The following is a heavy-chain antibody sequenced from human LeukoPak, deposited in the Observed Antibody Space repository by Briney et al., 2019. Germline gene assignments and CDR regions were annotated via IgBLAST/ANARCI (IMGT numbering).Heavy chain of an antibody. Sequence: PGGSLRLSCAASGFTFSSYAMSWVRQAPGKGLEWVSSISSRGSYIYYADSVKGRFAISADNAMNSLYLQMNSLRAEDTAVYYCARGYSSSWYDLYYFDYWGQGTLVTVPS. V-gene: IGHV3-21*01. CDR3: ARGYSSSWYDLYYFDY. D-gene: IGHD6-13*01. CDR2: ISSRGSYI. J-gene: IGHJ4*02. CDR1: GFTFSSYA.